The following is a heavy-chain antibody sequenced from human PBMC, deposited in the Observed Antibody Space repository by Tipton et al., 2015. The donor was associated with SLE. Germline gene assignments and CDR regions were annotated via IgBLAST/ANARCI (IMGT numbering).Heavy chain of an antibody. CDR3: ARVALRVWFNRFDS. V-gene: IGHV4-39*01. Sequence: TLSLTCSVSGDSISSSSYYWGWIRQPPEKGLEWIGSINYSGSTHYNPSLKSRVTMSIDTSKNQFFLKLTSVTAADTAVYYCARVALRVWFNRFDSWGQGTLVTVSS. D-gene: IGHD2-15*01. CDR2: INYSGST. J-gene: IGHJ5*01. CDR1: GDSISSSSYY.